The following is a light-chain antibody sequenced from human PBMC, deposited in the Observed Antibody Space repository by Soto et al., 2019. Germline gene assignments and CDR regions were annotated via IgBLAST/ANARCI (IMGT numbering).Light chain of an antibody. Sequence: IVLTQSPSILSSSHGERATLCCRDLQIVSIYLAWYQQKPGQAPRLLIYDASNRATGIPAKFSGSGSGTDFTLTISSLEPEDSAVYYCQQRSNSPPWITFGQGTRLEI. V-gene: IGKV3-11*01. CDR2: DAS. CDR1: QIVSIY. J-gene: IGKJ5*01. CDR3: QQRSNSPPWIT.